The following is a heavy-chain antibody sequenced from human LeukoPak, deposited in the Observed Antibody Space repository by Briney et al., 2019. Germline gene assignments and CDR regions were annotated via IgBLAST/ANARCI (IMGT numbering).Heavy chain of an antibody. V-gene: IGHV3-23*01. CDR2: ISGSGGST. Sequence: PGGSLRLSCAASGFTFSSYAMSWVRQAPGKGLEWVSAISGSGGSTYYADSVKGRFTISRDNSKNTLYLQMNSLRAEDTAVYYCAKFEKDYGDYWYFDYWGQGTLVTVSS. CDR3: AKFEKDYGDYWYFDY. D-gene: IGHD4-17*01. J-gene: IGHJ4*02. CDR1: GFTFSSYA.